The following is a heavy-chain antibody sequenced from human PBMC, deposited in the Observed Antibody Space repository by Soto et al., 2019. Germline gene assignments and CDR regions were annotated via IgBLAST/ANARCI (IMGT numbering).Heavy chain of an antibody. CDR1: GFTFSSYA. D-gene: IGHD3-10*01. CDR2: ISGSGGST. V-gene: IGHV3-23*01. Sequence: GGSLRLSCAASGFTFSSYAMSWVRQAPGKGLEWVSAISGSGGSTYYADSMKGRFTISRDNSKNMVYLQMNSLRVEDTAVYYCAKAASVWFGELPYFDYWGQGTLVTVSS. CDR3: AKAASVWFGELPYFDY. J-gene: IGHJ4*02.